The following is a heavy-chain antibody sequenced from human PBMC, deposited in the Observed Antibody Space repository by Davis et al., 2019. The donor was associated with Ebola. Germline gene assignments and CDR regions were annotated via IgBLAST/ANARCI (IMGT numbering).Heavy chain of an antibody. CDR3: AKVEQKRGYSYGPPYYYYYGMDV. D-gene: IGHD5-18*01. CDR2: IRYDGSNK. CDR1: GFTFSSYG. J-gene: IGHJ6*02. Sequence: GESLKISCAASGFTFSSYGMHWVRQAPGKGLEWVAFIRYDGSNKYYADSVKGRFTISRDNSKNTLYLQMNSLRAEDTAVYYCAKVEQKRGYSYGPPYYYYYGMDVWGQGTTVTVSS. V-gene: IGHV3-30*02.